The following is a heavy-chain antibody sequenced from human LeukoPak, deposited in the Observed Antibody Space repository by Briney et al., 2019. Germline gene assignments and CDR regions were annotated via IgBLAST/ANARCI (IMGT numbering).Heavy chain of an antibody. D-gene: IGHD2-21*02. J-gene: IGHJ4*02. CDR1: GYTFTTYY. CDR3: ARGKSGVVVTVIALDY. CDR2: IIPIFGTA. Sequence: VASVNVSCKASGYTFTTYYINWVRQAPGQGLEWMGGIIPIFGTANYAQKFQGRVTITADESTSTAYMELSSLRSEDTAVYYCARGKSGVVVTVIALDYLGQGTLVTVSS. V-gene: IGHV1-69*13.